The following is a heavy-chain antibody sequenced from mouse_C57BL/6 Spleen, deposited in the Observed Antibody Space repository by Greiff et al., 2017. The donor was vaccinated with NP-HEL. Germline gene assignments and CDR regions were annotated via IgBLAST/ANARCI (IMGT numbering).Heavy chain of an antibody. J-gene: IGHJ3*01. CDR3: TTSDYYGCSSWFAY. Sequence: VQLQQSGAELVRPGASVKLSCTASGFNIKDYYMHWVKQRPEQGLEWIGRIDPEDGDTEYAPKFQGKATMTADTSSNTAYLHVSSLTTEDTAVYYGTTSDYYGCSSWFAYWGPATLVTVSA. CDR2: IDPEDGDT. CDR1: GFNIKDYY. D-gene: IGHD1-1*01. V-gene: IGHV14-1*01.